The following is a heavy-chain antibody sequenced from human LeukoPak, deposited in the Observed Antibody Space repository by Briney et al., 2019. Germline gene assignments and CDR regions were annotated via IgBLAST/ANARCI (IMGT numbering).Heavy chain of an antibody. CDR3: ARGKDGYAVFDY. Sequence: GASVKVSCKASGYTFTSYDINWVRQATGQGLEWMGWMNPNSGNTGYAQKFQGRVTMTRDMSTSTVYMELSSLRSEDTAVYYCARGKDGYAVFDYWGQGTLVTVSS. V-gene: IGHV1-8*01. J-gene: IGHJ4*02. CDR2: MNPNSGNT. D-gene: IGHD5-24*01. CDR1: GYTFTSYD.